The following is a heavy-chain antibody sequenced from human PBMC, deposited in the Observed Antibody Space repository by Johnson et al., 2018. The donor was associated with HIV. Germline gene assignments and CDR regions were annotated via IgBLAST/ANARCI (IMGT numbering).Heavy chain of an antibody. CDR3: TTDCITMVQGDAFDI. CDR1: GFTFSNAW. V-gene: IGHV3-15*01. D-gene: IGHD3-10*01. J-gene: IGHJ3*02. CDR2: IKSKTDGGTT. Sequence: VQLMESGGGLVKPGGSLRLSCAASGFTFSNAWMSWVRQAPGKGLEWVGRIKSKTDGGTTDYAAPVKGRFTISRDDSKNTLYLQMNSLKTEDTAVYYCTTDCITMVQGDAFDIWGQVTMVTVSS.